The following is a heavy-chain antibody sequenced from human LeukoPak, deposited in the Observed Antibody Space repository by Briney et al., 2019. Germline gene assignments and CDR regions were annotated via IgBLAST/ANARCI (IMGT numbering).Heavy chain of an antibody. Sequence: GGSLRLSCAASGFTFTDYYMGWIRQAPGKGLEWLSYISGSGTTIFYADSVKGRFTISRDDAKNSVDLQMNSLRAEDTAVYYCGRDFGLVGTKRSFDLWGQGTMVTVSS. CDR2: ISGSGTTI. CDR3: GRDFGLVGTKRSFDL. V-gene: IGHV3-11*01. J-gene: IGHJ3*01. CDR1: GFTFTDYY. D-gene: IGHD1-7*01.